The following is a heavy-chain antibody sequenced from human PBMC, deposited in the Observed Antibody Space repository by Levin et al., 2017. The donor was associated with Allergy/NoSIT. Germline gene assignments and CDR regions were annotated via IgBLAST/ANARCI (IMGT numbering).Heavy chain of an antibody. V-gene: IGHV4-59*08. CDR2: IYYSGTT. J-gene: IGHJ4*02. Sequence: SETLSLTCTVSGGSISNYYWSWIRQPPGKGLEWIGFIYYSGTTSYNPSLKSRLTISVDTSENPFSLKLSSLTAADTAVYYCARHAARYYFDYWGQGTLVTVSS. CDR1: GGSISNYY. D-gene: IGHD6-6*01. CDR3: ARHAARYYFDY.